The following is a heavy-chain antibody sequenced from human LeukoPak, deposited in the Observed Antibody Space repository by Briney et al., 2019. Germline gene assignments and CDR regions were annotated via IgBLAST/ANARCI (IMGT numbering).Heavy chain of an antibody. CDR3: AREDIVVVPAARANWFDP. V-gene: IGHV4-59*12. D-gene: IGHD2-2*01. CDR1: GGSISSYY. Sequence: SETLSLTCTVSGGSISSYYWSWIRQPPGKGLEWIGYIYYSGSTNYNPSLKSRVTISVDTSKNQFSLKLSSVTAADTAVYHCAREDIVVVPAARANWFDPWGQGTLVTVSS. J-gene: IGHJ5*02. CDR2: IYYSGST.